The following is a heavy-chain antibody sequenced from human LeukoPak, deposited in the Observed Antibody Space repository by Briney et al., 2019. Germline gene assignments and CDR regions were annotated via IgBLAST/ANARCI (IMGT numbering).Heavy chain of an antibody. CDR2: IYYSGST. CDR1: GGSISSYY. CDR3: ARDPYYDSSTYWYFDL. D-gene: IGHD3-22*01. J-gene: IGHJ2*01. V-gene: IGHV4-59*01. Sequence: PSETLSLTCTVSGGSISSYYWSWIRQPPGKGLEWIGYIYYSGSTNYNPSLKSRVTISVDTSKNQFSLKLSSVTAADTAVYHCARDPYYDSSTYWYFDLWGRGTLVTVSS.